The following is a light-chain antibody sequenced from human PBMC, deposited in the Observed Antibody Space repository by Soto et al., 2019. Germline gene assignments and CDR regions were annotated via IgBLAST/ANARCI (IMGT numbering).Light chain of an antibody. CDR3: QQYNTYWT. CDR2: KAS. J-gene: IGKJ1*01. Sequence: DIQMPQSPSTLSASVGDRVTITCRASQSISSWLAWYQQKPGKAPKLLIYKASSLESGVPSRFSGSGSGTEFTLTISSLQPDDFASYYFQQYNTYWTFGQGTKLEIK. V-gene: IGKV1-5*03. CDR1: QSISSW.